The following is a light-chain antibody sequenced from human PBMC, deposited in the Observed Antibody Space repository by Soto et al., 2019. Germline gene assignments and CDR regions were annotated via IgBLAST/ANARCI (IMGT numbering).Light chain of an antibody. V-gene: IGLV2-23*01. CDR1: SSDVGSSNL. J-gene: IGLJ1*01. CDR2: EGS. Sequence: QSALTQPAAVSGSPGQSITISCTGTSSDVGSSNLVSWYQQHPGKAPKLIIYEGSRRASGVSGRFSGSMSGNTASLTISGRQAEDEADYYCCSFARSSTPYVLGTGTKLTVL. CDR3: CSFARSSTPYV.